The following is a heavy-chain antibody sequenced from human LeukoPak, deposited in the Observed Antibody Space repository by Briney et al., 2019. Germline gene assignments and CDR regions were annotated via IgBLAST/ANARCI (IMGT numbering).Heavy chain of an antibody. CDR3: ARDLSGYSYGYRYYYMDV. CDR2: INSDGSST. CDR1: GFTFSSYW. Sequence: PGGSLRLSCAASGFTFSSYWMHWVRQAPGKGLVWVSRINSDGSSTSYADSVKGRFTISRDNAKNTLYLQMNSLRAEDTAVYYCARDLSGYSYGYRYYYMDVWGKGTTVTISS. J-gene: IGHJ6*03. D-gene: IGHD5-18*01. V-gene: IGHV3-74*01.